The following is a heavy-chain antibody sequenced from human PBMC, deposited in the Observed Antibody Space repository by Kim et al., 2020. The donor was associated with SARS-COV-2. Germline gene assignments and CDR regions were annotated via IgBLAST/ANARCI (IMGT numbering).Heavy chain of an antibody. CDR3: ARGVQWLVPRGFDY. V-gene: IGHV4-34*01. D-gene: IGHD6-19*01. Sequence: SETLSLTCAVYGGSFSGYYWSWIRQPPGKGLEWIGEINHSGSTNYNPSLKSRVTISVDTSKNQFSLKLSSVTAADTAVYYCARGVQWLVPRGFDYWGQGTLFTVSS. CDR1: GGSFSGYY. J-gene: IGHJ4*02. CDR2: INHSGST.